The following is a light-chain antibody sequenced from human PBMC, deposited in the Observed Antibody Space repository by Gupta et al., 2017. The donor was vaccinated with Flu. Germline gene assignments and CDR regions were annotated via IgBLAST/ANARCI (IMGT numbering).Light chain of an antibody. CDR2: AVS. V-gene: IGKV1-17*01. J-gene: IGKJ2*01. CDR1: QNIAKD. Sequence: DIQMAQSPSALSASVGDKVTITCRASQNIAKDLAWYQLKPGKAPKRLIFAVSTLQSGVPSRFSGSGSGTEFTLTISGLQPEDFAIYYCLEHHCKPPHSFGQGTKLEVK. CDR3: LEHHCKPPHS.